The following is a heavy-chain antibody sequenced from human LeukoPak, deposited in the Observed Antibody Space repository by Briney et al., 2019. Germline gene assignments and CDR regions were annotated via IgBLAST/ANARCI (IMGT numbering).Heavy chain of an antibody. CDR2: FDPEDGET. Sequence: GPSVKLSCKVSGYALTVLTMHWVRQAPGKGLEWMGGFDPEDGETIYAQKFQGRVTMTEDTSTDTAYMELSSLRSEDTAVYYCATGPPADGAVYWGQGTLVTVSS. CDR3: ATGPPADGAVY. J-gene: IGHJ4*02. D-gene: IGHD2-2*01. V-gene: IGHV1-24*01. CDR1: GYALTVLT.